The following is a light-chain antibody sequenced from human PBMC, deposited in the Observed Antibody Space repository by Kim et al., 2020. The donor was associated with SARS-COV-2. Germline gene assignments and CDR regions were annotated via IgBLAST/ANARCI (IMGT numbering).Light chain of an antibody. CDR1: SSSY. J-gene: IGKJ1*01. Sequence: SSSYLAWYQQRPGQAPRLLIHGASTRATGIPDRFSGSGSGADFTLTISRLEPEDFAVYYCQQFGSSPRTFGQGTKVDIK. CDR2: GAS. V-gene: IGKV3-20*01. CDR3: QQFGSSPRT.